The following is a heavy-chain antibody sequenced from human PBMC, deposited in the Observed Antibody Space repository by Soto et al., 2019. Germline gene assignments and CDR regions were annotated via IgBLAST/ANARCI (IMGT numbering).Heavy chain of an antibody. CDR1: GGSISSFSYY. J-gene: IGHJ6*02. Sequence: PSETLSLTCTVSGGSISSFSYYWGWIRQPPGKGLEWIGSIYYSGSTYYNPSLKSRVTISVDTSKNQFSLKLSSVTAADTAVYYCACIFSGGYGYGFYYYGMDVWGQGTTVTVSS. V-gene: IGHV4-39*01. D-gene: IGHD5-18*01. CDR3: ACIFSGGYGYGFYYYGMDV. CDR2: IYYSGST.